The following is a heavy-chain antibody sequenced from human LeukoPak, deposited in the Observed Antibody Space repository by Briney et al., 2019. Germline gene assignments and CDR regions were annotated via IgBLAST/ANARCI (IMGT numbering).Heavy chain of an antibody. CDR2: ISAYNRNT. D-gene: IGHD4-23*01. Sequence: ASVKVSCKASGYTFTSYGISWVRQAPGQGLEWMGWISAYNRNTNYAQKLQGRVTMTTDTSTSTAYMELRSLRSDDTAVYYCARDLPTTDYGGNSFDYWGQGTLVTVSS. J-gene: IGHJ4*02. CDR1: GYTFTSYG. V-gene: IGHV1-18*01. CDR3: ARDLPTTDYGGNSFDY.